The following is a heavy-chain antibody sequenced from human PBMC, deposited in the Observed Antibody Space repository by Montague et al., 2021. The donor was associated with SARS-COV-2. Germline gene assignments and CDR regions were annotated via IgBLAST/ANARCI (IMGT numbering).Heavy chain of an antibody. CDR2: INNSGST. V-gene: IGHV4-34*01. J-gene: IGHJ6*03. CDR3: ARGRIEVSMIVVVLTGASYYMDV. CDR1: GGSFSGHY. Sequence: SETLSLTCPVYGGSFSGHYWSWIRQPPGKGLEWIGEINNSGSTNYNPSLKSRVTISVDTSKNQFSLKLHSVTAADTAVYYCARGRIEVSMIVVVLTGASYYMDVWGKGTTVTVSS. D-gene: IGHD3-22*01.